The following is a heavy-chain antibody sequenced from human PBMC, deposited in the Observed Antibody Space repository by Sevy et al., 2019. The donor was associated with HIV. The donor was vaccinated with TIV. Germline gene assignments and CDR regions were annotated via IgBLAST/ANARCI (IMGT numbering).Heavy chain of an antibody. CDR1: GGSFSGYY. J-gene: IGHJ3*02. D-gene: IGHD2-21*02. V-gene: IGHV4-34*01. CDR2: INHSGST. CDR3: AREAYSGGDCYLPGDAFDI. Sequence: AESLSLTCAVYGGSFSGYYWSWIRQPPGKGLERIGEINHSGSTNYNPSLKSRVTISVDTSKNQFSLKLSSVTAADTAVYYCAREAYSGGDCYLPGDAFDIWGQGTMVLVSS.